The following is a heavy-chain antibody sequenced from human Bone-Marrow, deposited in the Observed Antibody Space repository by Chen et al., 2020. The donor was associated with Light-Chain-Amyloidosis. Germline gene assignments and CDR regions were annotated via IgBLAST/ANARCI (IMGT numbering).Heavy chain of an antibody. CDR1: GYTFTGYY. CDR3: ARGEVTTSFYYYGMDV. Sequence: VQLVQSGAEGQKPGASVKGSCKASGYTFTGYYRHWVRQAPGQGLEWMGWINPNSGGTNYAQKFQGWVTMTRDTSISTAYMELSRLRSDDTAVYYCARGEVTTSFYYYGMDVWGQGTTVTVSS. CDR2: INPNSGGT. D-gene: IGHD4-17*01. J-gene: IGHJ6*02. V-gene: IGHV1-2*04.